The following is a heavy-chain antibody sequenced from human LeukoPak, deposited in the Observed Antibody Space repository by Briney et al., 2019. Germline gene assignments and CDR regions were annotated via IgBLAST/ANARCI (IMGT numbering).Heavy chain of an antibody. D-gene: IGHD6-19*01. CDR3: TRGMYSSAWSIDY. V-gene: IGHV3-74*01. Sequence: PGGSLRLSCEVSGFTFSIYWMHWIRQAPGKGLVWVSRINNDGSSIGYADYVKGRLTISRDNAKNTLYLQMNSLRAEDTAVYYCTRGMYSSAWSIDYWGQGTLVTVSS. CDR1: GFTFSIYW. J-gene: IGHJ4*02. CDR2: INNDGSSI.